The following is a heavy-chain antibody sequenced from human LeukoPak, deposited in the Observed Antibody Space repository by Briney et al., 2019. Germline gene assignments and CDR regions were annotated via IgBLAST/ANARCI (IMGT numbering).Heavy chain of an antibody. CDR3: AYTAMVSDVPSKKTPGYFDL. V-gene: IGHV1-69*13. D-gene: IGHD5-18*01. Sequence: GASVKVSCKGSGGTFSSYAISWVRQAPGQGLEWMGGIIPIFGTANYAQKFQGRVTITADESTSTAYMELSSLRSEDTAVYYCAYTAMVSDVPSKKTPGYFDLWGRGTLVTVSS. CDR2: IIPIFGTA. CDR1: GGTFSSYA. J-gene: IGHJ2*01.